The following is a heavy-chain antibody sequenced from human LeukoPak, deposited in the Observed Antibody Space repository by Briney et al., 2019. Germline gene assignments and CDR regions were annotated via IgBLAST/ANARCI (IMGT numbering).Heavy chain of an antibody. J-gene: IGHJ4*02. Sequence: SETLSLTCTVAGGSIRSFYWSWFRQPPGRGLEWIAYVSDSGNTNYNPSLKSRLTMSIDTSKNEFSLKLSSVTAADTAVYYCARAHGDYAYAEYFDYWGQGTLVTVSS. CDR1: GGSIRSFY. V-gene: IGHV4-59*01. CDR3: ARAHGDYAYAEYFDY. D-gene: IGHD4-17*01. CDR2: VSDSGNT.